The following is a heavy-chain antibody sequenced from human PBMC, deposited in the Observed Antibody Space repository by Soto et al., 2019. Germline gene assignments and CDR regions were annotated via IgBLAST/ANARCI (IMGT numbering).Heavy chain of an antibody. CDR1: GFDFTYYA. Sequence: QVQLVESGGGAVQPGESLRLSCVASGFDFTYYAMHWVRQAPGKGLESVAVMSSDGSKIHHTDSVKGRFTISRDNSKNTLYLQMYSLRTEDTAVSFCAKDEGVGGTLGLFDYRGQGTLVSVSS. J-gene: IGHJ4*02. CDR2: MSSDGSKI. V-gene: IGHV3-30*18. CDR3: AKDEGVGGTLGLFDY. D-gene: IGHD1-26*01.